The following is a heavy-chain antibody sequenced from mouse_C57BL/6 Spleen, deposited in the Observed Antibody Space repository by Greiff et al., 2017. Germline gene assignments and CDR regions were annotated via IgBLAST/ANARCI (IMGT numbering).Heavy chain of an antibody. J-gene: IGHJ2*01. V-gene: IGHV5-9*01. CDR2: ISGGGGNT. CDR3: ARHERNYFDY. Sequence: EVKLMESGGGLVKPGGSLKLSCAASGFTFSSYTMSWVRQTPEKRLEWVATISGGGGNTYYPDSVKGRFTISRDTAKNTLYLQMSSLRSEDTALYYCARHERNYFDYWGQGTTLTVSS. CDR1: GFTFSSYT.